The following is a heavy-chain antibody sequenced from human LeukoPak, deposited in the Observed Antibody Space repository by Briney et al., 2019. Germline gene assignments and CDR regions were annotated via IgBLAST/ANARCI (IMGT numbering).Heavy chain of an antibody. CDR2: INPSGGST. Sequence: GASVKVSCKASGYTLTSYYMHWVRQAPGQGLEWMGIINPSGGSTTYAQKFQGRVTMTRDTSTSTVYMELSSLRSEDTAVYYCARDFGTGSRWGYWGQGTLVTVSS. J-gene: IGHJ4*02. D-gene: IGHD1-1*01. V-gene: IGHV1-46*01. CDR3: ARDFGTGSRWGY. CDR1: GYTLTSYY.